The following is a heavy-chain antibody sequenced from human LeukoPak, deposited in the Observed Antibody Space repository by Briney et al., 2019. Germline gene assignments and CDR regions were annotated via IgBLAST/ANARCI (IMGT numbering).Heavy chain of an antibody. CDR1: GFTFSSYW. CDR3: ARATGYCSGGSCHYYYYYYMDV. D-gene: IGHD2-15*01. Sequence: PGGSLRLSCAASGFTFSSYWMHWVRQAPGKGLEWVSYISSSSSTIYYADSVKGRFTISRDNAKNSLYLQMNSLRAEDTAVYYCARATGYCSGGSCHYYYYYYMDVWGKGTTVTVSS. V-gene: IGHV3-48*01. J-gene: IGHJ6*03. CDR2: ISSSSSTI.